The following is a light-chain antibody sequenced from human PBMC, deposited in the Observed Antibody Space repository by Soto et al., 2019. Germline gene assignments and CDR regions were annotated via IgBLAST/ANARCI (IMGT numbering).Light chain of an antibody. CDR2: EVS. CDR3: CSYAGSSTFD. Sequence: QSVLTPPASVSGSPGQSITISCTGTSSYVGSYNLVSWYQQHPGKAPKLMIYEVSKRPSGVSNRFSGSKSGNTASLTISGLQAEDEADYYCCSYAGSSTFDFGTGTKVTVL. V-gene: IGLV2-23*02. CDR1: SSYVGSYNL. J-gene: IGLJ1*01.